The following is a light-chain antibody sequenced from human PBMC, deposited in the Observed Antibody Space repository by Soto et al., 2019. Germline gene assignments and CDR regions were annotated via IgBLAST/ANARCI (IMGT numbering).Light chain of an antibody. V-gene: IGKV3-11*01. Sequence: EIVMTQSPATLSLSPGEGATLSCRASQNVSTYLAWYQQKPGQAPRLLIYDASNSATGIPARFSGSGSGTDFTLTISSLEPEDFAVYYCQQRSNWPWTFGQGTKVDIK. CDR3: QQRSNWPWT. CDR2: DAS. CDR1: QNVSTY. J-gene: IGKJ1*01.